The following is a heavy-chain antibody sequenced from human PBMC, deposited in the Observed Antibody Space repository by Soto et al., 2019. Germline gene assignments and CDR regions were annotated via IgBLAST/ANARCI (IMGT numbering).Heavy chain of an antibody. J-gene: IGHJ5*02. Sequence: GASVKVSCKASGGTFSSYAISWLRQAPGQGLEWMGGIIPIFGTANYAQKFQGRVTITADESTSTAYMELSSLRSEDTAVYYCARTPSSRWQHQNWFDPWGQGTLVTVSS. CDR1: GGTFSSYA. V-gene: IGHV1-69*13. CDR3: ARTPSSRWQHQNWFDP. CDR2: IIPIFGTA. D-gene: IGHD2-15*01.